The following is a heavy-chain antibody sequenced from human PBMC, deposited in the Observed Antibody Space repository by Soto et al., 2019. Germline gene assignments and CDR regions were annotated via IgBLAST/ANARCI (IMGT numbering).Heavy chain of an antibody. Sequence: GASVKVSCKASGYTFTSYYMHWVRQAPGQGLEWMGIINPSGGSTSYAQKFQGRVTMTRDTSTSTVYMELSSLRSEDTAVYYCALGYCSSTSLTQYSSNYMDVWGKALTLTVSS. J-gene: IGHJ6*03. V-gene: IGHV1-46*03. CDR1: GYTFTSYY. D-gene: IGHD2-2*01. CDR3: ALGYCSSTSLTQYSSNYMDV. CDR2: INPSGGST.